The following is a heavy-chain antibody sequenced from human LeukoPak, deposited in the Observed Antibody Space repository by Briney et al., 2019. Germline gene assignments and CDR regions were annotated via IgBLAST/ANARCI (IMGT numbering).Heavy chain of an antibody. J-gene: IGHJ5*02. CDR2: IYYSGST. Sequence: SETLSLTGTVSGGSISSYYWSWIRQPPGKGLEWIGYIYYSGSTNYNPSLKSRVTISVDTSKNQFSLKLSSVTTADTAVYYCARDLGYCSGGSCYSSNWFDPWGQGTLVTVSS. CDR3: ARDLGYCSGGSCYSSNWFDP. CDR1: GGSISSYY. V-gene: IGHV4-59*01. D-gene: IGHD2-15*01.